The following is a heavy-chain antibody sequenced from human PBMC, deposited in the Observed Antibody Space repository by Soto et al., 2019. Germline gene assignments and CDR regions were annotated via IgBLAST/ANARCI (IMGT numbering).Heavy chain of an antibody. D-gene: IGHD1-26*01. CDR3: ARQGATGPFDY. V-gene: IGHV4-30-2*01. CDR2: IYLSGST. CDR1: DGALSSGGYA. J-gene: IGHJ4*02. Sequence: SETLSLTCAVIDGALSSGGYAWTWIRQPPGKGLEWIGHIYLSGSTYYNPSLKSRVTISVDRSKNQFSLKLSSVTAADTAVYYCARQGATGPFDYWGQGTLVTVSS.